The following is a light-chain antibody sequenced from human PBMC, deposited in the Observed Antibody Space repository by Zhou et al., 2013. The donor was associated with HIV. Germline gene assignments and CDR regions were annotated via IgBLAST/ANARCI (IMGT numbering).Light chain of an antibody. CDR1: QDIYKW. V-gene: IGKV1D-12*01. Sequence: IQMTQSPSSVSASVGDRVTITCRASQDIYKWLAWYQQKPGKAPKLLIYSASSLQSGVPSRFSGGGSGTDFTLTINNLQSEDFATYFCQQAHSFPVTFGQGTRLEIK. CDR2: SAS. CDR3: QQAHSFPVT. J-gene: IGKJ5*01.